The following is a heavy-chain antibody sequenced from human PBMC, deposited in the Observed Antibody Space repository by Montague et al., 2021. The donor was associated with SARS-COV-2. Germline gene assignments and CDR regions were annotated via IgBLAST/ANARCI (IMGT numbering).Heavy chain of an antibody. Sequence: SETLSLTCIVSGGSISSSSYHWGWIRQPPGKGLEWIGTIYYSGSTYYNPSLKSRVTISVDTSKNQFSLKLSSVTAADTAVYYCARLRYYGANSGLQGLVDYWGQGAMVTVSS. CDR3: ARLRYYGANSGLQGLVDY. J-gene: IGHJ4*02. V-gene: IGHV4-39*01. CDR2: IYYSGST. D-gene: IGHD4-23*01. CDR1: GGSISSSSYH.